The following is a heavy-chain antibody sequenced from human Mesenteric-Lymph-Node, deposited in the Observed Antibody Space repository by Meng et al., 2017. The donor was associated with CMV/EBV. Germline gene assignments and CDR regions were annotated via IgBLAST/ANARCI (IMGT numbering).Heavy chain of an antibody. CDR1: GYSFTAYF. Sequence: ASVNVSCKTSGYSFTAYFLNWVRQAPGQGLEWMGWINPQSGGAVYAQKFQGSVTMTRDTSLSTAYMELSRLRPNDTAVYYCARAAQHNYAIDHWGQGTLVTVSS. V-gene: IGHV1-2*02. CDR3: ARAAQHNYAIDH. CDR2: INPQSGGA. D-gene: IGHD5-18*01. J-gene: IGHJ4*02.